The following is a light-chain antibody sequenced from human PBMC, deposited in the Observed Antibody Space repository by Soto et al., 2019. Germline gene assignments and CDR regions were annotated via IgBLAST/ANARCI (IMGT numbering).Light chain of an antibody. V-gene: IGLV2-14*01. J-gene: IGLJ1*01. Sequence: QSALTQPAAVSGSPGQSITISCTGTSSDVGGYNYVSWYQQHPGKAPKLMIYEVTNRPSGVSNRFSGSKSDSTASLTISGLQAEDEADYYCNSFTSTSTYVFGTGTKVTV. CDR1: SSDVGGYNY. CDR3: NSFTSTSTYV. CDR2: EVT.